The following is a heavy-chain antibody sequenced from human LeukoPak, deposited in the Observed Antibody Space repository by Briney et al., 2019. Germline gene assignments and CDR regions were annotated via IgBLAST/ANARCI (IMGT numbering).Heavy chain of an antibody. V-gene: IGHV3-21*01. D-gene: IGHD3-9*01. J-gene: IGHJ3*02. Sequence: VRXXPGXXLEWXXXXXSSSSYIYYADSVKGRFTISRDNAKNSLYLQMNSLRAEDTAVYYCARDYYDILTGYEGAFDIWGQGTMVTVSS. CDR3: ARDYYDILTGYEGAFDI. CDR2: XXSSSSYI.